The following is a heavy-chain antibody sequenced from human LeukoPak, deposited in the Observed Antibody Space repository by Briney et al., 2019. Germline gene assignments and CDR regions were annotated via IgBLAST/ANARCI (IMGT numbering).Heavy chain of an antibody. J-gene: IGHJ4*02. CDR3: AGEYCSGGSCYRIDS. V-gene: IGHV3-21*01. Sequence: GGSLRLSCAASGXTFSSYSVNWVRQAPGKGLEWVSSITSSSIYIYYADSVKGRFTISRDNAKNSLYLQMNSLRAEDTAVYYCAGEYCSGGSCYRIDSWGQGTLVTVSS. D-gene: IGHD2-15*01. CDR2: ITSSSIYI. CDR1: GXTFSSYS.